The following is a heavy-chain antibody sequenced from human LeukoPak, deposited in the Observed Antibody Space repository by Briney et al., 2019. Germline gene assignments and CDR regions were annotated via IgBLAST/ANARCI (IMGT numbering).Heavy chain of an antibody. J-gene: IGHJ3*02. V-gene: IGHV1-46*01. D-gene: IGHD4-17*01. CDR3: ARGVRRGYGDYLGDAFDI. CDR1: GYTFTSYY. CDR2: INPSGGST. Sequence: ASVKVSCKASGYTFTSYYMHWVRQAPGQGLEWMGIINPSGGSTSYAQKFQGRVTMTRDTSTSTVYMELSSLRSEDTAVYYCARGVRRGYGDYLGDAFDIWGQGTMVTVSS.